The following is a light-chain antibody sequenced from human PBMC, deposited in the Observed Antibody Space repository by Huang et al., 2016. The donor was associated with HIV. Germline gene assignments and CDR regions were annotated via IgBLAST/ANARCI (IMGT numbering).Light chain of an antibody. CDR1: QDIRNA. V-gene: IGKV1-6*01. J-gene: IGKJ1*01. Sequence: AIQMTQSPSSLSASVGDRVTITCRASQDIRNALGWYQQKPGKAPKRLRYSASSLQSGVPSRFSGSGSGTDFTLTISSLQPEDFATYYCLQNYAFPRMFGQGTKVEIK. CDR2: SAS. CDR3: LQNYAFPRM.